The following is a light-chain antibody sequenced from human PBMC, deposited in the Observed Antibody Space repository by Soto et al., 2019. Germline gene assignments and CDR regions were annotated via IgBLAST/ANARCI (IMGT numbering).Light chain of an antibody. CDR3: QQYDNLPT. J-gene: IGKJ5*01. CDR1: QDISNY. CDR2: DAS. Sequence: DIQMTQSPSSLAASLGDRVTITCQASQDISNYLNWYQQKPGKAPKLLSYDASNLETGVPSRFSGSGSGTDFTFTISSLQPEDIATYYCQQYDNLPTFGQGTRLEIK. V-gene: IGKV1-33*01.